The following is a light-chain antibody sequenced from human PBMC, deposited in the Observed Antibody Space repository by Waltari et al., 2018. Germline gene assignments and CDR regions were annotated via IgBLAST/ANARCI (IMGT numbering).Light chain of an antibody. V-gene: IGKV3-15*01. CDR3: QQYNNWPRT. CDR1: QSVSSN. Sequence: EIVMTQSQATRSVPPGERPTLSCRASQSVSSNLAWYQQKPGQAPRLLIYGASTRATGIPARFSGSGSGTEFTLTISSLQSEDFAVYYCQQYNNWPRTFGQGTKVEIK. J-gene: IGKJ1*01. CDR2: GAS.